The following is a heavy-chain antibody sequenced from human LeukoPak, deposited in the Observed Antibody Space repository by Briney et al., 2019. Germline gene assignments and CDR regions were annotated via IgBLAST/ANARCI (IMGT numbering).Heavy chain of an antibody. D-gene: IGHD3-10*01. Sequence: WGSLRLSCAASGFTFSSYNMNWVRQAPGKGLEWVSYLCSSSSTIYYADSVKGRFTISRDNAKNSLYLQMNSLRDEDTAVYYCARVWGSGSYFLGRLDYWGQGTLVTVSS. V-gene: IGHV3-48*02. CDR1: GFTFSSYN. CDR2: LCSSSSTI. J-gene: IGHJ4*02. CDR3: ARVWGSGSYFLGRLDY.